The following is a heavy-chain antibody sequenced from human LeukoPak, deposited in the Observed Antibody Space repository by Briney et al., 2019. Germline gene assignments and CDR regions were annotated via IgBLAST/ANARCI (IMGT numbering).Heavy chain of an antibody. CDR2: IYYTGSI. D-gene: IGHD2-15*01. CDR1: GGSINNGDLY. Sequence: SETLSLTCTVSGGSINNGDLYWSWIRHHPGAGLEWIGNIYYTGSIYYNPSLESRVTISVDTSKNQFSLTLNSVTAADTAVYYCVSAPNPFYFDFWGQGTLVTVSA. J-gene: IGHJ4*02. CDR3: VSAPNPFYFDF. V-gene: IGHV4-31*03.